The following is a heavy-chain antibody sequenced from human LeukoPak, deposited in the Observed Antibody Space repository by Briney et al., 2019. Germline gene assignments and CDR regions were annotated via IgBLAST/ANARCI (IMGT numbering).Heavy chain of an antibody. J-gene: IGHJ4*02. Sequence: GGSLRLSCAASGFTFSSYSMNWVRQAPGKGLEWVSSISSSSSYIYYVDSVKGRFTISRDNAKNSLYLQMNSLRAEDTAVYYCARGRGYSYVYVYWGQGTLVTVSS. V-gene: IGHV3-21*01. CDR3: ARGRGYSYVYVY. D-gene: IGHD5-18*01. CDR1: GFTFSSYS. CDR2: ISSSSSYI.